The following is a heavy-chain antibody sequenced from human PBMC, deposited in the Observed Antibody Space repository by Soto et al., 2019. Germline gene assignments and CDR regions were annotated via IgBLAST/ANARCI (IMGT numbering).Heavy chain of an antibody. CDR2: IIPMSGTA. CDR1: GGTLSSYG. Sequence: SVKVSCKASGGTLSSYGIHWVRQAPGQGLEWMGGIIPMSGTANYAQKFQGRVAISVDESTRAAYMELNSLRSEDTAMYYCARENYYGSGSYYRDAFDIWGQGTMVTVSS. D-gene: IGHD3-10*01. J-gene: IGHJ3*02. V-gene: IGHV1-69*13. CDR3: ARENYYGSGSYYRDAFDI.